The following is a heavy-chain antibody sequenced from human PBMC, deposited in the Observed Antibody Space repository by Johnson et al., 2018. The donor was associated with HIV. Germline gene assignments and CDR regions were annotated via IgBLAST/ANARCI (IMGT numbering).Heavy chain of an antibody. J-gene: IGHJ3*02. CDR1: GFTVRSNY. Sequence: VQLVESGGGLIQPGGSLRLSCAASGFTVRSNYMSWVRQAPGKGLEWVANIKQDGSEKYYVDSVKGRFTISRDNAKNSLYLQMNSLRAEDTAVYYCARRRGYSYGLTWGGYAFDIWGQGTMVTVSS. D-gene: IGHD5-18*01. CDR2: IKQDGSEK. V-gene: IGHV3-7*05. CDR3: ARRRGYSYGLTWGGYAFDI.